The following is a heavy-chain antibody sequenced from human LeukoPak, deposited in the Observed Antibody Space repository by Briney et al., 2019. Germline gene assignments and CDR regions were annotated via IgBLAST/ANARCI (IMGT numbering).Heavy chain of an antibody. D-gene: IGHD2-2*01. V-gene: IGHV3-74*01. CDR2: IRPDGRET. CDR1: GFTFTNHW. J-gene: IGHJ4*02. Sequence: GGSLRLSCAASGFTFTNHWMHWVRQAPGKGLVWVSRIRPDGRETNHTDSVKGRFTISRDNAKNTLYLQMNSLRAEDTALYYCAKGRCSSTSCPYYFDYWGQGTLVTVSS. CDR3: AKGRCSSTSCPYYFDY.